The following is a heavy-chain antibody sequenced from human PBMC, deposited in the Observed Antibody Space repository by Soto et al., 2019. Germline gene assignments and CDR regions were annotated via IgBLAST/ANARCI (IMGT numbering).Heavy chain of an antibody. CDR2: IYYSGST. CDR1: GGSISSSSYY. Sequence: QLQLQESGPGLVKPSETLSLTCTVSGGSISSSSYYWGWIRQPPGKGLEWIGSIYYSGSTYYNPSLKSRVTISVDTSKNQFSLKLSSVTAADMAVYYCARGMVRGIDAWGQGTLVTVSS. V-gene: IGHV4-39*01. J-gene: IGHJ5*02. CDR3: ARGMVRGIDA. D-gene: IGHD3-10*01.